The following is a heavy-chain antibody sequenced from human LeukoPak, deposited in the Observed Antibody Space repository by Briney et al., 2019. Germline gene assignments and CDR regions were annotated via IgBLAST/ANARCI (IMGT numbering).Heavy chain of an antibody. D-gene: IGHD3-3*01. CDR2: INPNSGGT. J-gene: IGHJ4*02. V-gene: IGHV1-2*02. Sequence: SVKVSCKASGYTFTGYYMHWVRQAPGQGLEWMGWINPNSGGTNYAQKFQGRVTMTRDTSISTAYMELSRLRSDDTAVYYCAREGEDFWSGYLLGYFNYWGQGTLVTVSS. CDR3: AREGEDFWSGYLLGYFNY. CDR1: GYTFTGYY.